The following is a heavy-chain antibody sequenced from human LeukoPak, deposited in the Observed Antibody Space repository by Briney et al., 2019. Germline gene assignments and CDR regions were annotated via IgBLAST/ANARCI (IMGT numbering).Heavy chain of an antibody. V-gene: IGHV4-4*07. D-gene: IGHD6-6*01. CDR3: ARDIQGIAAREDPNWFDS. CDR1: GGSISRYY. J-gene: IGHJ5*01. CDR2: IYTSGST. Sequence: PSETLSLTCTVSGGSISRYYWSWIRQPAGKGLEWIGRIYTSGSTNYNPSLKSRVTMSVDTSKNQFSLKLSSVTAADTAVYYRARDIQGIAAREDPNWFDSWGQGILVTVSS.